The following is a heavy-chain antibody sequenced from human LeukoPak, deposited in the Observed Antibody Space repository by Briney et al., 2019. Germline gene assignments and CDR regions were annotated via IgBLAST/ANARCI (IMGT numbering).Heavy chain of an antibody. V-gene: IGHV6-1*01. CDR2: TYYRSMWYN. CDR1: VDSVSSNSAA. Sequence: SQTLSLTFAISVDSVSSNSAAWNWIRQSPSRGLEWLGRTYYRSMWYNDYAASVKSRVTINRDTSKNQFSLQLNSVTPDDSAVYYCARGLTAYQAYYGLDVWGQGTTVTVSS. D-gene: IGHD1-20*01. J-gene: IGHJ6*02. CDR3: ARGLTAYQAYYGLDV.